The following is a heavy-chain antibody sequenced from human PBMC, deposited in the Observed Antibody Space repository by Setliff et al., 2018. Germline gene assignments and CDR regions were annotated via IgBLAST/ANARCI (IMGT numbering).Heavy chain of an antibody. D-gene: IGHD2-2*01. J-gene: IGHJ5*02. CDR1: GYSFSTCW. V-gene: IGHV5-51*01. CDR2: IYPDDSDT. CDR3: ARALYPSSFIGHKWFDP. Sequence: PGESLKISCKGSGYSFSTCWIVWVRQMPGKGLEWMGMIYPDDSDTKYHPSFQGQVTISADKSISTAYLQWSSLKASDTPMYYCARALYPSSFIGHKWFDPWGQGTLVTVSS.